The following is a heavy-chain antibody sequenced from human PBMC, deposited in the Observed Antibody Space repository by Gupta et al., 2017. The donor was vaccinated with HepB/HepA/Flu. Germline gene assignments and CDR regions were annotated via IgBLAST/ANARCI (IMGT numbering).Heavy chain of an antibody. Sequence: QVQLQESGPGLVKPSETLSLTCTVSGGSISSYYWSWIRQPPGKGLEWIGYIYYSGSTNYNPSLKSRVTISVDTSKNQFSLKLSSVTAADTAVYYCARASGTTVTTPFDYWGQGTLVTGSS. D-gene: IGHD4-11*01. CDR2: IYYSGST. V-gene: IGHV4-59*01. CDR3: ARASGTTVTTPFDY. CDR1: GGSISSYY. J-gene: IGHJ4*02.